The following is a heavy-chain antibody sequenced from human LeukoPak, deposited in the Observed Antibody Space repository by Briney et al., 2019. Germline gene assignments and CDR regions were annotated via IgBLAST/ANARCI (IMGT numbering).Heavy chain of an antibody. J-gene: IGHJ4*02. CDR1: GYSFTSYW. CDR3: GMTKDNSGYYPRQFDY. Sequence: GESLKISCKGSGYSFTSYWIGWVRQMPGKGLEWMGIIYPGDSDTKYSPSLQGQVTISADKSISTAYLQWSSLKASDTAMYYCGMTKDNSGYYPRQFDYWGQGTLVTVSS. V-gene: IGHV5-51*01. D-gene: IGHD3-22*01. CDR2: IYPGDSDT.